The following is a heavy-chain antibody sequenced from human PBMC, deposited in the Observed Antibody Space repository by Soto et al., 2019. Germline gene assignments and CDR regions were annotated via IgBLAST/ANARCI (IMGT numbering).Heavy chain of an antibody. J-gene: IGHJ6*03. V-gene: IGHV3-33*01. Sequence: GGSLRLSCAASGFTFSSYGMHWVRQAPGKGLEWVAVIWYDGSNKYYADSVKGRFTISRDNSKNTLYLQMNSLRAEDTAVYYCARASPGLWLLAGYMDVWGKGTTVTVSS. CDR3: ARASPGLWLLAGYMDV. CDR1: GFTFSSYG. D-gene: IGHD3-22*01. CDR2: IWYDGSNK.